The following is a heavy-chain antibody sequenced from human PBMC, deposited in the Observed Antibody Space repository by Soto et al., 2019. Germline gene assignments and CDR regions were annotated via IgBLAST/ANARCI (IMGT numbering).Heavy chain of an antibody. V-gene: IGHV4-30-2*01. J-gene: IGHJ5*02. CDR3: ARDRAATDSSGWFDP. CDR1: GGSISSGGYS. Sequence: PSETLSLTCAVSGGSISSGGYSWSWIRQPPGKGLEWIGYIYHSGSTYYNPSLKSRVTISVDRSKNQFSLKLSSVTAADTAVYYCARDRAATDSSGWFDPWGQGTLVTVSS. CDR2: IYHSGST. D-gene: IGHD6-25*01.